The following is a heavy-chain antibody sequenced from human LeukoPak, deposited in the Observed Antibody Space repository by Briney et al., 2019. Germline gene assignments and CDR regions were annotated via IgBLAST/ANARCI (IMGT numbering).Heavy chain of an antibody. CDR3: VRARFTTFVYY. CDR1: GFTFSGYA. D-gene: IGHD1-14*01. V-gene: IGHV3-11*05. CDR2: INHLGSQT. J-gene: IGHJ4*02. Sequence: GGSLRLSCAASGFTFSGYAMSWVRQAPGKGLEWVSYINHLGSQTDYADSVKGRFTISRDNAKNSLSLQMNNLSVDDTAVYYCVRARFTTFVYYWGQGTLVTVSS.